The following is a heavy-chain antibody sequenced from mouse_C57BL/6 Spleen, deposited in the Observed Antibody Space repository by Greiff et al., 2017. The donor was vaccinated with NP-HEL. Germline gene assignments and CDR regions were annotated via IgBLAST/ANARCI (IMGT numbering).Heavy chain of an antibody. Sequence: VQLQQSGAELVRPGSSVKLSCKASGYTFTSYWMDWVKQRPGQGLEWIGNIYPSDSETHYNQKFKDKATLTVDKSSSTAYMQLSSLTSEDSAVYYCARGNYYGSVYAMDYWGQGTSVTVSS. CDR3: ARGNYYGSVYAMDY. CDR2: IYPSDSET. V-gene: IGHV1-61*01. J-gene: IGHJ4*01. D-gene: IGHD1-1*01. CDR1: GYTFTSYW.